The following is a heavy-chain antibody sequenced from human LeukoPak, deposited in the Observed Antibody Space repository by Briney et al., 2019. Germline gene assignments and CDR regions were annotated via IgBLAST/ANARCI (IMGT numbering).Heavy chain of an antibody. Sequence: ASVKFSCKAFGYTFSSYSITWVRHAPGQGLEGLGCISPLNGNTNLAQKVQGRVSMTTDTSTSTAYMELRSLRSDDSAVYYCARKAVMVRGVINHNYGMDVWGQGTTVTVSS. J-gene: IGHJ6*02. CDR3: ARKAVMVRGVINHNYGMDV. V-gene: IGHV1-18*01. CDR1: GYTFSSYS. CDR2: ISPLNGNT. D-gene: IGHD3-10*01.